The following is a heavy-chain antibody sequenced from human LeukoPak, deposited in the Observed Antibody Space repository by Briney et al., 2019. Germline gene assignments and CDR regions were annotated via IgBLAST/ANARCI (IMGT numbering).Heavy chain of an antibody. V-gene: IGHV4-4*07. D-gene: IGHD6-13*01. CDR2: IYNTGSA. J-gene: IGHJ4*02. CDR3: ARDRPGGSSLDY. Sequence: PSETLSLTCSDSGGSISSHYWAWIRQPAGKALEWIGRIYNTGSANYNPSLKSRVSMSLDTSKNQFSLKLSSVTAADTAVYYCARDRPGGSSLDYWGLGTLVTVSS. CDR1: GGSISSHY.